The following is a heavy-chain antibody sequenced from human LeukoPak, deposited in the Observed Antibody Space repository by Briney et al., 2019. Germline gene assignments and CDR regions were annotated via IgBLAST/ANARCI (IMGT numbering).Heavy chain of an antibody. V-gene: IGHV3-23*01. D-gene: IGHD3-9*01. Sequence: GGTLRLSCVGSGFSFSSYGMTWVRQAPGKGLEWVSAISGSGESTYNAGSVQSRFTISRDNSKNTVYLQMSSLRAEDTAVYYCARELVNFDWADAFDIWGQGTMVTVSS. CDR1: GFSFSSYG. CDR3: ARELVNFDWADAFDI. J-gene: IGHJ3*02. CDR2: ISGSGEST.